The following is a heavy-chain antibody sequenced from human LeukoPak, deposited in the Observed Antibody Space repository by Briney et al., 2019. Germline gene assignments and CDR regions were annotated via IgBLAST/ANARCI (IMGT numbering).Heavy chain of an antibody. CDR1: GYSISSGYY. CDR2: IYYSGST. Sequence: PSETLSLTCAVSGYSISSGYYWGWIRQPPGKGLEWIGYIYYSGSTKYNPSLKSRVTISVDTSKNQFSLKLSSVTAADTAVYYCARHPPFMYWFDPWGQGTLVTVSS. V-gene: IGHV4-38-2*01. J-gene: IGHJ5*02. CDR3: ARHPPFMYWFDP.